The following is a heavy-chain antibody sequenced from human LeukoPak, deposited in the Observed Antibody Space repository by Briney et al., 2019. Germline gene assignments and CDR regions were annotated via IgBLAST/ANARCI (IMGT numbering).Heavy chain of an antibody. D-gene: IGHD4-17*01. Sequence: ASVKVSCKASGYTFTNHDIHWVRQAPGQRLEWMGWINPGNGNTKYSQEFQGRVTMTEDTSTDTAYMELSSLRSEDTAVYYCATVRDYGDSWYFDLWGRGTLVTVSS. J-gene: IGHJ2*01. CDR2: INPGNGNT. CDR1: GYTFTNHD. V-gene: IGHV1-3*03. CDR3: ATVRDYGDSWYFDL.